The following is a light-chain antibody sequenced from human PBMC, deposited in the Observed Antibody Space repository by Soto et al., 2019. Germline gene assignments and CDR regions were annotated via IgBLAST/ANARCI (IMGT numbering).Light chain of an antibody. Sequence: EIVLTQSPGTLSLSPGERATLSCRASQSVRSSHLAWYQQMPGQAPRLLIYGASNRATGIPDRFSGSGSGTDFTLTISSLEPDDFAVYYCQVRSTWPPLFTFGPGTKVDIK. J-gene: IGKJ3*01. CDR1: QSVRSSH. CDR3: QVRSTWPPLFT. V-gene: IGKV3D-20*02. CDR2: GAS.